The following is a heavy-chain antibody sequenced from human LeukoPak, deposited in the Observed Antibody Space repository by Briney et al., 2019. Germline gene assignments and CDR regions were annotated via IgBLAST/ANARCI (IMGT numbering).Heavy chain of an antibody. Sequence: GASVKVSCKASGYTFIAYYMHWVRQAPGQGLEWMGWINPNSGGTNYAQKFQGRVTMTRDTSISTAYMELSRLRSNDTAVYYCARQGVNILTGYRIRWFDPWGQGTLVTVSS. V-gene: IGHV1-2*02. J-gene: IGHJ5*02. CDR2: INPNSGGT. D-gene: IGHD3-9*01. CDR1: GYTFIAYY. CDR3: ARQGVNILTGYRIRWFDP.